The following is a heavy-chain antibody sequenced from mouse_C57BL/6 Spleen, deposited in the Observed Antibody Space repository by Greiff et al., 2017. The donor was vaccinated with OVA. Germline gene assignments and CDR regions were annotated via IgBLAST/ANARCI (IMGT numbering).Heavy chain of an antibody. CDR1: GFTFSDYG. CDR3: AAYYGNAMDY. J-gene: IGHJ4*01. V-gene: IGHV5-17*01. CDR2: ISSGSSTI. D-gene: IGHD2-10*01. Sequence: EVQRVESGGGLVKPGGSLKLSCAASGFTFSDYGMHWVRQAPEKGLEWVAYISSGSSTIYYADTVNGRFTISRDNAKNTLFLQMTSLRSEDTAMYYCAAYYGNAMDYWGQGTSVTVSS.